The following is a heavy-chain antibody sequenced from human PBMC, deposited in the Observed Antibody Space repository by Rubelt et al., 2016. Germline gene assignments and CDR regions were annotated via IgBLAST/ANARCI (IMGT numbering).Heavy chain of an antibody. D-gene: IGHD3-9*01. V-gene: IGHV4-59*01. CDR2: IYYSGST. CDR3: ASSQGYDILTGYHYYYYYGMDV. J-gene: IGHJ6*02. Sequence: GYIYYSGSTNYNPSLKSRVTISVDTSKNKFSLKLSSVTAADTAVYYCASSQGYDILTGYHYYYYYGMDVWGQGTTVTVSS.